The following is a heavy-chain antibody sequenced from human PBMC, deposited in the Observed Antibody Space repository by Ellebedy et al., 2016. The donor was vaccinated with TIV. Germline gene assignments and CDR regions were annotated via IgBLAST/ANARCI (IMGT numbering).Heavy chain of an antibody. V-gene: IGHV3-30*02. J-gene: IGHJ4*02. CDR3: ASKAAAFYFES. CDR1: GFTFSHYG. Sequence: GESLKISCAASGFTFSHYGMHWVRQAPGQGLEWVAFIEIDGSTKYNADSVRGRFTISRDNSTNTLYLQMNSLRAEDTAVFYCASKAAAFYFESWGQGALVTVSS. D-gene: IGHD6-13*01. CDR2: IEIDGSTK.